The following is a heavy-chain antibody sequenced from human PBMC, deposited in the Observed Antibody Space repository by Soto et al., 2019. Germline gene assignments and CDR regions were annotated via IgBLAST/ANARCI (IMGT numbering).Heavy chain of an antibody. V-gene: IGHV1-69*12. J-gene: IGHJ4*02. CDR1: GGTFSSYA. D-gene: IGHD1-26*01. CDR2: IIPIFGTA. Sequence: QVQLVQSGAEVKKPGSSVKVSCKASGGTFSSYAISWVRQAPGQGLEWMGGIIPIFGTANYAQKFQGRVTXXAXEXXSTAYMELSSLRSEDTAVYYCARIYSGSSPVVFDYWGQGTLVTVSS. CDR3: ARIYSGSSPVVFDY.